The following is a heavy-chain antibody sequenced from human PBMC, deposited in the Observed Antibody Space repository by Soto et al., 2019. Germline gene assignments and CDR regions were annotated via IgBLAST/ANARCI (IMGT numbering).Heavy chain of an antibody. J-gene: IGHJ6*02. V-gene: IGHV3-30-3*01. Sequence: QVQLVESGGGVVQPGRSLRLSCAASGFTFSSYAMHRVRQAPGKGLEWVAVISYDGSNKYYADSVKGRFTISRDNSKNTMYLQMNSLRADDTAVYYCARGSSVAGYYYYGMDVWGQGTTVTVSS. D-gene: IGHD6-19*01. CDR3: ARGSSVAGYYYYGMDV. CDR1: GFTFSSYA. CDR2: ISYDGSNK.